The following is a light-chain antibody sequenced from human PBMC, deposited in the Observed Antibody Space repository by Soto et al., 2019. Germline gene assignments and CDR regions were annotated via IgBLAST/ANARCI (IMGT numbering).Light chain of an antibody. CDR2: AAS. CDR1: QSISTH. V-gene: IGKV1-39*01. J-gene: IGKJ1*01. Sequence: DIQMTQSPSSLSASVGDRVSITVGASQSISTHLSWYQQKPGKAPKLLIYAASSLQSWVPSRFTGSGSGTDFTLTISSLQPEDFATYYCQQSYTSWWTFGQGTKVDIK. CDR3: QQSYTSWWT.